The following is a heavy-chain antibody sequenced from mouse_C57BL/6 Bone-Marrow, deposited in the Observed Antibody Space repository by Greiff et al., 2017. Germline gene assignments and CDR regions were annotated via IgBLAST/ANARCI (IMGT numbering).Heavy chain of an antibody. Sequence: EVTLVESGGGLVKPGGSLKLSCAASGFTFSDYGMHWVRQAPEKGLEWVAYISSGSSTIYYADTVKGRFTISRDNAKNTLFLQMTSLRSEDTAMYYCEIDLLWTPFAYWGKGTLVTVSA. J-gene: IGHJ3*01. CDR1: GFTFSDYG. D-gene: IGHD2-1*01. CDR2: ISSGSSTI. CDR3: EIDLLWTPFAY. V-gene: IGHV5-17*01.